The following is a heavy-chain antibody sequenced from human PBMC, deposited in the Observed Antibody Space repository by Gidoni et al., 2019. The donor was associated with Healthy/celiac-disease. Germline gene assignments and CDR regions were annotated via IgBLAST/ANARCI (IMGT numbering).Heavy chain of an antibody. V-gene: IGHV3-66*01. Sequence: EVQLVESGGGLVQPGGSLSLSCAASGFTVSSNYMSWVRQAPGKGLEWVSVIYSGGSTYYADSVKGRFTISRDNSKNTLYLQMNSLRAEDTAVYYCAREKVDTAMATDAFDIWGQGTMVTVSS. CDR2: IYSGGST. CDR3: AREKVDTAMATDAFDI. J-gene: IGHJ3*02. D-gene: IGHD5-18*01. CDR1: GFTVSSNY.